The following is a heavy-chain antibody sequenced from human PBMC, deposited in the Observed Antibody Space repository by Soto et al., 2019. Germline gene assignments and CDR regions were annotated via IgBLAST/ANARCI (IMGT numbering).Heavy chain of an antibody. Sequence: SETLSLTCTVSGGSISSYYWSWIRQPPGKGLEWIGYIYYSGSTNYNPSLKSRVTISVDTSKNQFSLKLSSVTAADTAVYYCARFLGPYYFDYWGQGTLVTRLL. V-gene: IGHV4-59*08. CDR2: IYYSGST. CDR3: ARFLGPYYFDY. CDR1: GGSISSYY. D-gene: IGHD3-3*01. J-gene: IGHJ4*02.